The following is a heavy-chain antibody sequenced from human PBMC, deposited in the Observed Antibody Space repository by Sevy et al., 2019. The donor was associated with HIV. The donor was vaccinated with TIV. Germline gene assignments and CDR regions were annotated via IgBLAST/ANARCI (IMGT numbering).Heavy chain of an antibody. CDR2: ISGSGGST. V-gene: IGHV3-23*01. Sequence: GGSLRLSCAASGFTFSSYAMSWVRQTPGKGLEWVSAISGSGGSTYYADSVKGRFTISRDNSKNTLYLQMNSLRAEDMAVYYCANQDYDFWSGYSMQYYFDYWGQGTLVTVSS. CDR3: ANQDYDFWSGYSMQYYFDY. CDR1: GFTFSSYA. D-gene: IGHD3-3*01. J-gene: IGHJ4*02.